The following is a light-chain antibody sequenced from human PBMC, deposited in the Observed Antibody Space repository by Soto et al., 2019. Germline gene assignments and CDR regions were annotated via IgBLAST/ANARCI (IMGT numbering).Light chain of an antibody. CDR3: SSYTSSTVV. J-gene: IGLJ1*01. Sequence: QSVLTQPASVSGSPGQSITISCTGTASDVAAYNYVSWYQQHPDKAPKLMIYDVSYRPSGVSNRFSGSKSGNTASLTISGLQAEDEADYYCSSYTSSTVVFGTGTKV. V-gene: IGLV2-14*03. CDR2: DVS. CDR1: ASDVAAYNY.